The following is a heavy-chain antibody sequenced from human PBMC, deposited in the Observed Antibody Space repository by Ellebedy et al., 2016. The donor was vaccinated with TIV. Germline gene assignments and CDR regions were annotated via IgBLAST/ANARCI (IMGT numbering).Heavy chain of an antibody. CDR3: ARSPKDHFYHGMDV. CDR2: IIGSGGNT. V-gene: IGHV3-23*01. Sequence: GGSLRLSCAVSGFSFSNFAMNWVRQAPGKGLEWVTGIIGSGGNTTYVDSVKGRFTISRDNSKNTLFLQMNSLRGEDTAVYYCARSPKDHFYHGMDVWGQGTTVTVSS. CDR1: GFSFSNFA. J-gene: IGHJ6*02. D-gene: IGHD2/OR15-2a*01.